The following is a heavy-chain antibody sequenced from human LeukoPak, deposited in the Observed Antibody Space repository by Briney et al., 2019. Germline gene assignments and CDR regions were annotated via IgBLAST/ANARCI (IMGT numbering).Heavy chain of an antibody. CDR2: IYYSGST. Sequence: PSQTLSLTCTVSGGSISSGGYYWSWIRQHPGKGLEWIGYIYYSGSTYYSPSLKSRITMSVDTSKNQFSLKLSSVTAADTAVYYCASLQDILTGYTSDYWGQGTLVTVSS. D-gene: IGHD3-9*01. V-gene: IGHV4-31*03. CDR3: ASLQDILTGYTSDY. J-gene: IGHJ4*02. CDR1: GGSISSGGYY.